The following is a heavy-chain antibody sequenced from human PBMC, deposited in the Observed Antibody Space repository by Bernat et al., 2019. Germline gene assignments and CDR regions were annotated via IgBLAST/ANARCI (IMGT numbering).Heavy chain of an antibody. CDR3: ARDRNNSSWYGWFDH. D-gene: IGHD6-13*01. J-gene: IGHJ5*02. V-gene: IGHV1-69*01. Sequence: QVQLVQSGAEVKKPGSSVKVSCKASGGTFSSYAISWVRQAPGQGLEWMGGIIPIFGTANYAQKFHGRVTITADASTSTAYMELSSLGSEDTAEYYCARDRNNSSWYGWFDHWGQGTLVTVSS. CDR2: IIPIFGTA. CDR1: GGTFSSYA.